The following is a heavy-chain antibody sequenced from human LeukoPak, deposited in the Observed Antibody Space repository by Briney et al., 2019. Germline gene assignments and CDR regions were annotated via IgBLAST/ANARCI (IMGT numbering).Heavy chain of an antibody. Sequence: GGSLRLSCAASGFTFSSYSMNWVRQAPGRGLEWVSSISTGNSYTYYADSVKGRFTISRDNAKNSLYLQMNSLRAEDTAVYYCATDDYGGLDYWGQGTLVTVSS. J-gene: IGHJ4*02. D-gene: IGHD4-23*01. CDR2: ISTGNSYT. V-gene: IGHV3-21*01. CDR3: ATDDYGGLDY. CDR1: GFTFSSYS.